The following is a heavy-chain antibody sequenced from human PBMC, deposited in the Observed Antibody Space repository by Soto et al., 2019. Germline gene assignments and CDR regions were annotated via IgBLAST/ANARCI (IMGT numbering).Heavy chain of an antibody. CDR2: IIPIFGTA. Sequence: QVQLVQSGAEVKKPGSSVKVSCKASGGTFSSYAISWVRQAPGQGLEWMGGIIPIFGTANYAQKLQGRVTITADESKSTAYMELSSLRSEDTAVYYCARRWMATLHYDAFDIWGQGTMVTVSS. V-gene: IGHV1-69*01. D-gene: IGHD5-12*01. CDR3: ARRWMATLHYDAFDI. CDR1: GGTFSSYA. J-gene: IGHJ3*02.